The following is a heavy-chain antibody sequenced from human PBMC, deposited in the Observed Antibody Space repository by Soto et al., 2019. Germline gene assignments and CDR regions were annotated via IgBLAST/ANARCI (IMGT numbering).Heavy chain of an antibody. D-gene: IGHD2-15*01. CDR2: IYHSGTT. CDR3: ARNVGYGGTSV. J-gene: IGHJ4*02. CDR1: GGSISSSNW. Sequence: QVQLQESGPGLVKPSGTLYITCAVSGGSISSSNWWSWVRQPPGKGLEWIGEIYHSGTTNYTPSLRSRVTISVDKSKNQFSLTLSSVTAADTAVYYCARNVGYGGTSVWGQGTLVTVSS. V-gene: IGHV4-4*02.